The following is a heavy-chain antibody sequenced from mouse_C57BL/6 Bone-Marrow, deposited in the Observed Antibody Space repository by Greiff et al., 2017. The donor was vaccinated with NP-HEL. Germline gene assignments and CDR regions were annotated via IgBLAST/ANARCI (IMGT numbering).Heavy chain of an antibody. D-gene: IGHD2-10*02. CDR1: GFSFNTYA. CDR3: VRQDSIFYYAMDY. V-gene: IGHV10-1*01. J-gene: IGHJ4*01. Sequence: EVQLVESGGGLVQPKGSLKLSCAASGFSFNTYAMNWVRQAPGKGLEWVARIRSKSNNYATYYADSVKDRFTISRDDSESMLYLQMNNLKTEDTAMYYCVRQDSIFYYAMDYWGQGTSVTVSS. CDR2: IRSKSNNYAT.